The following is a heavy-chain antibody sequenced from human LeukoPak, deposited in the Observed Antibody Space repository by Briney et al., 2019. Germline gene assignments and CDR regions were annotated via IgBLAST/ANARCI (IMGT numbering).Heavy chain of an antibody. CDR1: GYTFTSYG. Sequence: GASVKVSCKAFGYTFTSYGISWVRQAPGQGLEWMGWISAYNGNTEYAQKLQGRVTMTTDTSTSTAYMEVRSLRSDDTAVYYCARDSKTGLDASNIWGQGTMVTVSS. CDR2: ISAYNGNT. V-gene: IGHV1-18*01. CDR3: ARDSKTGLDASNI. J-gene: IGHJ3*02.